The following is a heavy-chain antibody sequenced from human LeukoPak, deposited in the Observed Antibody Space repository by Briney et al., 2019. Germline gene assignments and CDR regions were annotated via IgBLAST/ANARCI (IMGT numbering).Heavy chain of an antibody. CDR2: INHSGST. D-gene: IGHD3-16*02. J-gene: IGHJ4*02. CDR3: ARGVTYYDYVWGSYRYGQNFDH. Sequence: SETLSLTCAAYGGSFSGYYWSWIRQPPGKGLEWIGEINHSGSTNYNPSLKSRVTISVDTSKNQFSLKLSSVTAADTAVYYCARGVTYYDYVWGSYRYGQNFDHWGQGTLVTVSS. CDR1: GGSFSGYY. V-gene: IGHV4-34*01.